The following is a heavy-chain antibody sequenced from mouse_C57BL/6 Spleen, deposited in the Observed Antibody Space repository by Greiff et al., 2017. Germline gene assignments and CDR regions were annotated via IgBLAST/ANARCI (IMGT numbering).Heavy chain of an antibody. D-gene: IGHD1-1*01. J-gene: IGHJ4*01. V-gene: IGHV1-81*01. CDR1: GYTFTSYG. Sequence: QVQLKQSGAELARPGASVKLSCKASGYTFTSYGISWVKQRTGQGLEWIGEIYPRGGNTYYNEKFKGKATMTADKSSSTAYMELSRLKTENSAVYFCARDYEDYAMDYWGQGTSVTVSS. CDR2: IYPRGGNT. CDR3: ARDYEDYAMDY.